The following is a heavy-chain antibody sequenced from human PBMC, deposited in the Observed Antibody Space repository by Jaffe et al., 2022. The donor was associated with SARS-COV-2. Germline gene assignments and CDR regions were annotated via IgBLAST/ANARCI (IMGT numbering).Heavy chain of an antibody. Sequence: EVQLLESGGGLVQPGGSLRLSCAASGFTFSSYAMSWVRQAPGKGLEWVSAISGSGGSTYYADSVKGRFTISRDNSKNTLYLQMNSLRAEDTAVYYCAKDLQFAALETVAGTGGIGGQGTLVTVSS. CDR2: ISGSGGST. CDR1: GFTFSSYA. CDR3: AKDLQFAALETVAGTGGI. J-gene: IGHJ4*02. V-gene: IGHV3-23*01. D-gene: IGHD6-19*01.